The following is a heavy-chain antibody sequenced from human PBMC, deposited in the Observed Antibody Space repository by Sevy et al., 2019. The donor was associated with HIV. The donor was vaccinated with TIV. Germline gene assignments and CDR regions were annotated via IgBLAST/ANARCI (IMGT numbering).Heavy chain of an antibody. V-gene: IGHV3-7*04. CDR1: GFGFSGTW. CDR3: AKDRGWKTFDY. D-gene: IGHD3-10*01. CDR2: ISPEGSRI. Sequence: GGSLRLSCAASGFGFSGTWMNWVRQAPGKGLEWVAIISPEGSRIDYAGSVKGRLIISRDNANSSVSLQMNSLRVEDMGVYYCAKDRGWKTFDYWGQGALVTVSS. J-gene: IGHJ4*02.